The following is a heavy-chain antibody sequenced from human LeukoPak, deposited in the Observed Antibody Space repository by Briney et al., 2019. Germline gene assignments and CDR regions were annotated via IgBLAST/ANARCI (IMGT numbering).Heavy chain of an antibody. J-gene: IGHJ4*02. D-gene: IGHD3/OR15-3a*01. Sequence: GRSPSLSCAAYGFTFSFHGKHRHRQAPGKGLEWDTYTRFDGNDKYYAVSVKGRFTLSRNNSENALNLQINSLRVEYTAVYYCARDRDWSFDYWGQGTLVTVSS. CDR3: ARDRDWSFDY. V-gene: IGHV3-30*02. CDR2: TRFDGNDK. CDR1: GFTFSFHG.